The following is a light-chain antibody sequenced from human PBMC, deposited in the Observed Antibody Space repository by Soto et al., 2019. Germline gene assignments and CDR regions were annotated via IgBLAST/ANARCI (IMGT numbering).Light chain of an antibody. CDR2: GAS. CDR1: QSISSSF. CDR3: QQSGSSPIT. J-gene: IGKJ5*01. Sequence: EIVLTQSPDTLSLSPGERATLSCRASQSISSSFLAWYQQKPGQAPRLLIYGASSRANGIPDRFSGSWSGTDFTLTISRLEPEDFAVYYCQQSGSSPITFGQGTRLEI. V-gene: IGKV3-20*01.